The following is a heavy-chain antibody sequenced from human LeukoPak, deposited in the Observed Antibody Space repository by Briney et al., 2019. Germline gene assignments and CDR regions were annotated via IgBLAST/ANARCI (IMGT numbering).Heavy chain of an antibody. V-gene: IGHV3-48*03. CDR3: AKDDLGVGMIVVVAEYFQH. CDR2: ISSSGSTT. J-gene: IGHJ1*01. CDR1: GFTFSSYE. D-gene: IGHD3-22*01. Sequence: GGSLRLSCAASGFTFSSYEMNWARQAPGKGLEWVSYISSSGSTTYYADSVEGRFTISRDNSKNTLYLQMNSLRAEDTAVYYCAKDDLGVGMIVVVAEYFQHWGQGTLVTVSS.